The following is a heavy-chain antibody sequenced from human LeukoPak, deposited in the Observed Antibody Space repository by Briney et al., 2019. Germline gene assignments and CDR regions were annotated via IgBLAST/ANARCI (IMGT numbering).Heavy chain of an antibody. CDR2: ISSSSSYI. CDR1: GFTFSSYS. D-gene: IGHD2-2*01. J-gene: IGHJ3*02. V-gene: IGHV3-21*01. CDR3: ARYCSSTSCYVDAFDI. Sequence: PGGSLRLSCAASGFTFSSYSMNWVRQAPGKELEWVSSISSSSSYIYYADSVKGRFTISRDNAKNSLYLQMNSLRAEDTAVYYCARYCSSTSCYVDAFDIWGQGTMVTVSS.